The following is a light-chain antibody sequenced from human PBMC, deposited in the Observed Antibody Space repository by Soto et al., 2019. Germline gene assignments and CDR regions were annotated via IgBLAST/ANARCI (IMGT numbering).Light chain of an antibody. Sequence: EIVLTQSPGTLSLSPGERATLSCRASQTVSNNYLAWYQQKPGQAPRLLIYGASSRATGIPDRFRGSGSGTDFTVTISRLELEDFAVYFCQQYGSSWWTFGQGTKVEIK. CDR2: GAS. V-gene: IGKV3-20*01. J-gene: IGKJ1*01. CDR1: QTVSNNY. CDR3: QQYGSSWWT.